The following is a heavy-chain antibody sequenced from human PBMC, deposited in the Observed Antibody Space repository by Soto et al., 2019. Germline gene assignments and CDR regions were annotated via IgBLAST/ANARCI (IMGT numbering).Heavy chain of an antibody. V-gene: IGHV4-31*03. J-gene: IGHJ5*02. CDR2: IYYSENT. Sequence: SETLSLTCTVSGDSISSGGYYWTWIRQHPGEGLEWIGYIYYSENTYYNPSLKSRVTISVDTSKNQFSLKLSSVTAADTAVYYCARAGYYYDSSGYPGPNWIDPWGQGTLVTVSS. D-gene: IGHD3-22*01. CDR1: GDSISSGGYY. CDR3: ARAGYYYDSSGYPGPNWIDP.